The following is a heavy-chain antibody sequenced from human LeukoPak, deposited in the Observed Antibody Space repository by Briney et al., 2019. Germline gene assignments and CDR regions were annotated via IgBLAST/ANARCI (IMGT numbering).Heavy chain of an antibody. CDR3: AKDILWFGESIYYYYGMDV. J-gene: IGHJ6*02. V-gene: IGHV3-43*02. CDR2: ISGDGGST. D-gene: IGHD3-10*01. CDR1: GFTFSSYA. Sequence: PGGSLRLSCAASGFTFSSYAMHWVRQAPGKGLEWVSLISGDGGSTYYADSVKGRFTISRDNSKNSLYLQMNSLRTEDTALYYCAKDILWFGESIYYYYGMDVWGQGTTVTVSS.